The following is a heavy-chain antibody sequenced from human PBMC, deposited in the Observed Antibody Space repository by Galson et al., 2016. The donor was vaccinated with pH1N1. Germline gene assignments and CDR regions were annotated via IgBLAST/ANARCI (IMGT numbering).Heavy chain of an antibody. Sequence: SVKVSCKASGYTFTTYGISWVRQAPRQGLEWMGWISANNGNTNSAQKLQGRVTMTTDTSTTKAYMELTSLTSDDTALYYCAKGDTFAGISFDYWGQGTLVTVSS. CDR2: ISANNGNT. J-gene: IGHJ4*02. CDR3: AKGDTFAGISFDY. CDR1: GYTFTTYG. D-gene: IGHD3-3*02. V-gene: IGHV1-18*04.